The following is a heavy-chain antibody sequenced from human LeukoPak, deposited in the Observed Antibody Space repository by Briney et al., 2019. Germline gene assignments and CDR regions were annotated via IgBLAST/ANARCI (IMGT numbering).Heavy chain of an antibody. CDR2: IKQDGSEK. J-gene: IGHJ3*02. V-gene: IGHV3-7*01. Sequence: GGSLRLSCAASGFTFRASWMTWVRQAPGKGLEWVANIKQDGSEKYYVDSVKGRFTISRDNAKNSLFLQMNSLRAEDTAVYYCARDSAGAWYAFDIWGQGTMVTVSS. CDR1: GFTFRASW. CDR3: ARDSAGAWYAFDI. D-gene: IGHD6-19*01.